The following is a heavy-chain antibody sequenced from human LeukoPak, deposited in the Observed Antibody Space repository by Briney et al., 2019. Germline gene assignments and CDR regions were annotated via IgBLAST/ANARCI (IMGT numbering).Heavy chain of an antibody. J-gene: IGHJ4*02. Sequence: GRSLRLSCAASGFTFDDYAMHWVRQAPGKGLEWVSGISWNSGSIGYADSVKGRFTISRDNAKNSLYLQMNSLRVEDMALYYCAKDIPYVWGSSYFDYWGQGTLVTVSS. V-gene: IGHV3-9*03. D-gene: IGHD3-16*01. CDR2: ISWNSGSI. CDR3: AKDIPYVWGSSYFDY. CDR1: GFTFDDYA.